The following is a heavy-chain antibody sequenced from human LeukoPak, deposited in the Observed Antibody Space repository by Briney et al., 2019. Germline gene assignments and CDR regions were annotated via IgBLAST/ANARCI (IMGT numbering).Heavy chain of an antibody. CDR2: IYSGGST. V-gene: IGHV3-53*01. CDR3: ARVRGSTPPDYCMDV. D-gene: IGHD2-2*01. J-gene: IGHJ6*03. CDR1: GFTVSSNY. Sequence: PGGSLRLSCAASGFTVSSNYMGWVRQAPGKGLEWVSVIYSGGSTYYADSVKGRFTISRDNSKNTLYLQMNSLRAEDTAVYYCARVRGSTPPDYCMDVWAKGTTVTVSS.